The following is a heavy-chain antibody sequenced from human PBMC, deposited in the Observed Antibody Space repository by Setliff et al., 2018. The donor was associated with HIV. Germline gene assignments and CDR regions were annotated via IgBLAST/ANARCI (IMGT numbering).Heavy chain of an antibody. CDR3: ARYFSGPPG. D-gene: IGHD6-19*01. V-gene: IGHV3-7*03. Sequence: GGSLRLSCATSGFPFSGFWMSWVRQAPGTGLEWVANINQYGSETYYVDSVRGRFTISRDNTKNSLYLQMTSLRVEDTAVYYCARYFSGPPGWGQGTLVTVPS. CDR2: INQYGSET. J-gene: IGHJ4*02. CDR1: GFPFSGFW.